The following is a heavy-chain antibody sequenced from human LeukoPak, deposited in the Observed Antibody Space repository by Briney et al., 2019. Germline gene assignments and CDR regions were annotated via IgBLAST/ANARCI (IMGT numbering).Heavy chain of an antibody. Sequence: GGSLRLSCAASGFTFSSYSLNWVHQAPGKGLEWVSSISSSSSYIYYADSVKGRFTISRDNAKNSLYLQMNSLRAEDTAVYYCARAPAAAEGWFDPWGQGTLVTVSS. J-gene: IGHJ5*02. D-gene: IGHD6-13*01. CDR1: GFTFSSYS. CDR3: ARAPAAAEGWFDP. V-gene: IGHV3-21*01. CDR2: ISSSSSYI.